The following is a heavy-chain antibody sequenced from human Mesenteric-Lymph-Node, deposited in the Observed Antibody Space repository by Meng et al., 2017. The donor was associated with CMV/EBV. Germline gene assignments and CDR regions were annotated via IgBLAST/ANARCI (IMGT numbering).Heavy chain of an antibody. CDR1: GVSFTNDG. Sequence: SGVSFTNDGMHWVRRAPGEGLEWVAVIWYDGSNEYYADSVKGRFTISRDNSKNTLYLQMNSLRAEDTAMYYCAKVAGYTYQGPYYFDYWGLGTLVTVSS. CDR3: AKVAGYTYQGPYYFDY. J-gene: IGHJ4*02. D-gene: IGHD5-18*01. CDR2: IWYDGSNE. V-gene: IGHV3-33*06.